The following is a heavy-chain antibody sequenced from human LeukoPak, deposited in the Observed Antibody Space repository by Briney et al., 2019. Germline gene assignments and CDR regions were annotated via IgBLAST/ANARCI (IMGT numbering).Heavy chain of an antibody. J-gene: IGHJ3*02. CDR2: IYSGGST. D-gene: IGHD6-6*01. CDR3: AKSGVPTIAARPALNI. Sequence: GGSLRLSCAASGFTVSSNYMSWVRQAPGKGLEWVSVIYSGGSTYYADSVKGRFTISRDNSKNTLYLQMNSLRAEDTAVYYCAKSGVPTIAARPALNIWGQGTMVTVSS. V-gene: IGHV3-66*01. CDR1: GFTVSSNY.